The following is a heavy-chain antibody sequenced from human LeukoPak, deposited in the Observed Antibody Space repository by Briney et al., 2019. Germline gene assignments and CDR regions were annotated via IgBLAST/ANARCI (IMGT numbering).Heavy chain of an antibody. Sequence: GGSLRLSCAASGFTFSSYEMNWVRQAPGKGLEWVSYISSSGSTIYYADSVKGRFTISRDNAKNSLYLQMNSLRAEDTAVYHCARELYLGITGTTHWDQGTLVTVSS. CDR3: ARELYLGITGTTH. D-gene: IGHD1-20*01. CDR1: GFTFSSYE. V-gene: IGHV3-48*03. J-gene: IGHJ4*02. CDR2: ISSSGSTI.